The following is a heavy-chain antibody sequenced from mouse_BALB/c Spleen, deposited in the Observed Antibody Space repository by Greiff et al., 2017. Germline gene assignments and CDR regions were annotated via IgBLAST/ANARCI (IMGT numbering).Heavy chain of an antibody. CDR3: ARHGFGSRGAWFAY. J-gene: IGHJ3*01. Sequence: EVKVEESGGGLVKPGGSLKLSCAASGFAFSSYDMSWVRQTPEKRLEWVAYISSGGGSTYYPDTVKGRFTISRDNAKNTLYLQMSSLKSEDTAMYYCARHGFGSRGAWFAYWGQGTLVTVSA. D-gene: IGHD1-1*01. CDR1: GFAFSSYD. CDR2: ISSGGGST. V-gene: IGHV5-12-1*01.